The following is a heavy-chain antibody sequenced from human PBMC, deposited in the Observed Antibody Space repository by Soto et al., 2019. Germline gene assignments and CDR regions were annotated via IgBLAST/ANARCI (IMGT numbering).Heavy chain of an antibody. CDR1: GFNFDSFA. CDR3: VKVSHSRWLVQVS. CDR2: ISYDTSDK. D-gene: IGHD6-19*01. Sequence: QVQLVESGGGVVQPGRSLRLSCVASGFNFDSFAMHWVRQAPGKGLEWVAVISYDTSDKYYADSVEGRFTISRDNSNNPLSLQMNSLRPEDTAIYYGVKVSHSRWLVQVSGGQGTLVTVSS. V-gene: IGHV3-30-3*01. J-gene: IGHJ4*02.